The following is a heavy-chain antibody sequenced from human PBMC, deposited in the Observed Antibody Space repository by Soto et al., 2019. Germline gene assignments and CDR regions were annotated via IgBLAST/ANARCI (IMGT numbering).Heavy chain of an antibody. CDR1: GFTFSSYA. CDR3: ARNDPDY. CDR2: ISYDGNDK. Sequence: GSLRLSCAASGFTFSSYAIHWVRQAPGKGLEWVAFISYDGNDKYFADSVKGLFTVSRDNSKNTLYLQMYSLRAEDTAVYYCARNDPDYWGQGTLVTVSS. J-gene: IGHJ4*02. V-gene: IGHV3-30-3*01.